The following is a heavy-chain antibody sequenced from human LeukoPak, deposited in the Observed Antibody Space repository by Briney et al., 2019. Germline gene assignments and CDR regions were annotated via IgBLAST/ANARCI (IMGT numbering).Heavy chain of an antibody. CDR3: ARVAGSIDY. Sequence: GALVKASCKASGYTFTSYDINWVRQATGQGLEWMGWMNPNSGYTGYAQKFQGRVTITRDTSISTAYMELSSLRSEDTAVYYCARVAGSIDYWGQGTLVTVSS. D-gene: IGHD6-19*01. CDR2: MNPNSGYT. CDR1: GYTFTSYD. V-gene: IGHV1-8*03. J-gene: IGHJ4*02.